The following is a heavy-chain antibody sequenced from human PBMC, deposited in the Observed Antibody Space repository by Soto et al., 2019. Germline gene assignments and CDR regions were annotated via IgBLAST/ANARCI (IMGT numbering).Heavy chain of an antibody. CDR2: ISVSGGST. J-gene: IGHJ3*02. D-gene: IGHD2-8*01. CDR3: AIDIVLMVYDIGTQGAFDI. CDR1: GFTFSSYA. Sequence: PGGSLRLSFAASGFTFSSYAMSGVRQAPGKGLEWVSAISVSGGSTYYADSVKGRFTTSRDNSKNTLYLQMNSLRAEDTAVYYCAIDIVLMVYDIGTQGAFDIWGQGTMVTVSS. V-gene: IGHV3-23*01.